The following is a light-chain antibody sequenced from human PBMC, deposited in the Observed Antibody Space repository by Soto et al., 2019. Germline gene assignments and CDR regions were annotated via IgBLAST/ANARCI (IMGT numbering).Light chain of an antibody. Sequence: IEMTQSPASLSASVGDRVTITCRASQTIATYLNWFQHKSGRAPKLLIYTSSSVNSGVSSRFRGSGSGTDFTLTINDVQPEDSATYYCRQSYSSLVTFGAGTKVEIK. V-gene: IGKV1-39*01. CDR3: RQSYSSLVT. CDR2: TSS. J-gene: IGKJ4*01. CDR1: QTIATY.